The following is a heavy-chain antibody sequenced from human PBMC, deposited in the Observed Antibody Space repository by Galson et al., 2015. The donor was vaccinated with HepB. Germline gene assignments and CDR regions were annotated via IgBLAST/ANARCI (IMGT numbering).Heavy chain of an antibody. CDR2: ISYDGSNK. CDR3: ASASGGRDY. D-gene: IGHD2-15*01. V-gene: IGHV3-30*14. J-gene: IGHJ4*02. Sequence: SLKLSCAASGFTFSSYAMHWVRQAPGKGLEWVAVISYDGSNKYYADSVKGRFTISRDNSKNTLYLQMNSLRAEDTAVYYCASASGGRDYWGQGTLVTVSS. CDR1: GFTFSSYA.